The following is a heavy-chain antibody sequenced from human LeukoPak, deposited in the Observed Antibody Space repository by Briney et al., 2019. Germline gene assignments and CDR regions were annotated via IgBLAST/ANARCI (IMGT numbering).Heavy chain of an antibody. CDR1: GFTFSRYG. CDR2: ISYDGSNK. V-gene: IGHV3-30*03. Sequence: GGSLRLSCAASGFTFSRYGIHWVRQAPGKGLEWVAVISYDGSNKYYADSVKGRFTISRDNSKNTLYLQMNSLRAEDTAVYYCARGGGICLDYWGQGTLVAVSS. J-gene: IGHJ4*02. CDR3: ARGGGICLDY. D-gene: IGHD3-16*02.